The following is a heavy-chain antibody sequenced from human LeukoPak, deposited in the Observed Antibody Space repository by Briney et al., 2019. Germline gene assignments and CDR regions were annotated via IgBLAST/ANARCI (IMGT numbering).Heavy chain of an antibody. V-gene: IGHV1-18*01. D-gene: IGHD3-9*01. CDR1: GYTFTSYA. CDR3: ARDIGYDILTGYYRYYGMDV. CDR2: ISAYSGNT. J-gene: IGHJ6*02. Sequence: ASVKVSCKASGYTFTSYAIHWVRQAPGQGLEWMGWISAYSGNTNYAQKLQGRVTMTTDTSTSTAYMELRSLRSDDTAVYYCARDIGYDILTGYYRYYGMDVWGQGTTVTVSS.